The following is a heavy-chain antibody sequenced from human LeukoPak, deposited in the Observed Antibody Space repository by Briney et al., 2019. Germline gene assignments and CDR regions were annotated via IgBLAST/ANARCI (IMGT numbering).Heavy chain of an antibody. Sequence: SQTLSLTCTVSGGSISSGGYYWSWIRQHPGKGLEWIGYIYYSGSTYYNPSLKSRVTISVDTSKNQFSLKLSSVTAADTAVYYCARDHFSHTPAYYYGMDVWGQGTTVTVSS. CDR3: ARDHFSHTPAYYYGMDV. J-gene: IGHJ6*02. CDR2: IYYSGST. CDR1: GGSISSGGYY. D-gene: IGHD2-2*02. V-gene: IGHV4-31*03.